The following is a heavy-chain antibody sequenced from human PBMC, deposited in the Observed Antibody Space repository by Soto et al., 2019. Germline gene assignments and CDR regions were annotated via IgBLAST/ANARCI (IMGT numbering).Heavy chain of an antibody. J-gene: IGHJ5*02. CDR3: ARRLHSSSWYRFDP. CDR2: VYYSGST. CDR1: GYSISSSTW. V-gene: IGHV4-28*01. D-gene: IGHD6-13*01. Sequence: QVQLQESGPGLVKPSDTLSLTCAVSGYSISSSTWWGWIRQPPGKGLEWIGYVYYSGSTYCHPSLKSRVTMPVDPSKNPFSLTLSSVTAVATAVYYCARRLHSSSWYRFDPWGQGTLVTVSS.